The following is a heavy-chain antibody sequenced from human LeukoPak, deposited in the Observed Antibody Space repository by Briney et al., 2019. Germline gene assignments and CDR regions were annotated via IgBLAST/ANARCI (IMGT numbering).Heavy chain of an antibody. V-gene: IGHV4-4*07. J-gene: IGHJ5*02. CDR3: ASDLTVPPYNWFDP. CDR1: GGSIRSSH. D-gene: IGHD7-27*01. Sequence: SETLSLTCTVSGGSIRSSHWSWIRQPAGKGLEWIAIIYNSGGTNYKPSLKSRVTISRDTSKNQFSLTLTSVTAADTAVYYCASDLTVPPYNWFDPWGQGTLVTVSS. CDR2: IYNSGGT.